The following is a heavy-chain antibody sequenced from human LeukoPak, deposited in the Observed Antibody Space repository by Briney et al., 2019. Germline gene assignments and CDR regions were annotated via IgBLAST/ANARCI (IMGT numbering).Heavy chain of an antibody. CDR3: ATNGGYTSGYYFDS. J-gene: IGHJ4*02. D-gene: IGHD5-18*01. Sequence: PSETLSLTCAVYGGSFSGYYWSWIRQPPGKGLEWIGEINHSGSTNYNPSLKSRVTISVDTSKNQSSLKLSSVTAADTAVYYCATNGGYTSGYYFDSWGQGTLVTVSS. CDR1: GGSFSGYY. V-gene: IGHV4-34*01. CDR2: INHSGST.